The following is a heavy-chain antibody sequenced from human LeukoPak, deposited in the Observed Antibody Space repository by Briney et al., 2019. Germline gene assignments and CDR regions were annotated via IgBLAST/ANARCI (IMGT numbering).Heavy chain of an antibody. CDR1: GFTFSSYS. J-gene: IGHJ5*02. CDR3: ARDPSYYYGSGSYYNRNWFDP. CDR2: ISSSSSSI. D-gene: IGHD3-10*01. Sequence: GGSLRLSCAASGFTFSSYSMNWVRQAPGKGLEWASYISSSSSSIYYADSVKGRFTISRDNAKDSLYLQMNSLRHEDTAVYYCARDPSYYYGSGSYYNRNWFDPWGQGTLVTVSS. V-gene: IGHV3-48*02.